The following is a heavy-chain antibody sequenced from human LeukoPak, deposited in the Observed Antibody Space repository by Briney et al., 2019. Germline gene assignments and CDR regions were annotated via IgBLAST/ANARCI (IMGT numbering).Heavy chain of an antibody. Sequence: ASVKVSCKASGYTFTGYYMHWVRQAPGQGLAWMGWINPNSGGTNYAQKFQGRVTMTRDTSISTAYMELSRLRSDDTAVYYCARDYTPYYYGSGRSWFDPWGQGTLVTVSS. D-gene: IGHD3-10*01. CDR2: INPNSGGT. V-gene: IGHV1-2*02. CDR1: GYTFTGYY. CDR3: ARDYTPYYYGSGRSWFDP. J-gene: IGHJ5*02.